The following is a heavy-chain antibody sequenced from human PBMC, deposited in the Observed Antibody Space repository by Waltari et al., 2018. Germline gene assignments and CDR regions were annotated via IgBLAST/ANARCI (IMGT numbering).Heavy chain of an antibody. Sequence: QVQLVQSGAEVKKPGSSVKVSCKASGGTFSSDAISWVRQAPGQGLEWMGGIIPILGLANYAQKIQGRVTITADESTSPAYIDLGSLRSEDTAVYYCARGIQEMATLQGFDYWGQGTLVTVSS. CDR1: GGTFSSDA. CDR2: IIPILGLA. D-gene: IGHD5-12*01. J-gene: IGHJ4*02. V-gene: IGHV1-69*04. CDR3: ARGIQEMATLQGFDY.